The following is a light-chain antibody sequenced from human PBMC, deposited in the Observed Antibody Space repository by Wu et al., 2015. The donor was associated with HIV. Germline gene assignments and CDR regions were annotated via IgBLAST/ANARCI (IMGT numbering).Light chain of an antibody. CDR2: SIS. CDR1: QTVSTD. CDR3: HQYRDWPLT. V-gene: IGKV3-15*01. Sequence: EIVLTQSPATLSVSPGERASLSCRASQTVSTDFAWYQLKPGQAPRLLIYSISVRATGVPARFTGSGSGTEFTLTINNIQSEDFAIYYCHQYRDWPLTFGQGTKVEIK. J-gene: IGKJ1*01.